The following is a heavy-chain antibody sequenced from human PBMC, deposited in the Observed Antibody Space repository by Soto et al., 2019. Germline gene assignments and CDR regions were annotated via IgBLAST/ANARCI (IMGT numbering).Heavy chain of an antibody. V-gene: IGHV4-61*01. J-gene: IGHJ6*02. D-gene: IGHD6-13*01. CDR1: GGSVSSGSYY. CDR2: IYYSGST. CDR3: ARAAAGTPYYYYYYGMDV. Sequence: SETLSLTCTVSGGSVSSGSYYWSWIRQPPGKGLEWIGYIYYSGSTNYNPSLKSRVTISVDTSKNQFSLKLSSVTAADTAVYYCARAAAGTPYYYYYYGMDVWGQGTTVTVSS.